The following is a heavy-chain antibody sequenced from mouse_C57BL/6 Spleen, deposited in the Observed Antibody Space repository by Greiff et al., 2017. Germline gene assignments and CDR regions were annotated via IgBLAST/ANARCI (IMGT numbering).Heavy chain of an antibody. J-gene: IGHJ1*03. D-gene: IGHD2-3*01. Sequence: QVLLQQPGAELVKPGASVKLSCKASGYTFTSYWMSWVKQRPGQGLEWMGKIHPNSGCTNYKEKFKSKATLTVDKSCSNAYMQLSRLTSEDSAVYYCARPLDGYYTLYFDVWGTGTTVTVSS. CDR3: ARPLDGYYTLYFDV. V-gene: IGHV1-64*01. CDR1: GYTFTSYW. CDR2: IHPNSGCT.